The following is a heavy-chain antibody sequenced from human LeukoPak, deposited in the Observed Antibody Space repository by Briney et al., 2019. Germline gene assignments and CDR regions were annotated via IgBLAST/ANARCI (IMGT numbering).Heavy chain of an antibody. D-gene: IGHD6-19*01. CDR2: IIPIFGIA. CDR3: ARVTTTVAGPGWYFDY. J-gene: IGHJ4*02. V-gene: IGHV1-69*04. Sequence: ASVKVSCTASGGTFSSYAISWVRQAPGQGLEWMGRIIPIFGIANYAQKFQGRVTITADKSTSTAYMELSSLRSEDTAVYYCARVTTTVAGPGWYFDYWGQGTLVTVSS. CDR1: GGTFSSYA.